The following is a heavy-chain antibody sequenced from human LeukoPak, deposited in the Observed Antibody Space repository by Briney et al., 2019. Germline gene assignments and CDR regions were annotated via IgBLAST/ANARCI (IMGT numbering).Heavy chain of an antibody. D-gene: IGHD6-6*01. J-gene: IGHJ6*03. CDR2: INTNTGNP. CDR1: GYTFTSYA. CDR3: ARDAEYSSSAGYFYYYMDV. Sequence: ASVKVSCKASGYTFTSYAMNWVRQAPGQGLEWMGWINTNTGNPTYAQGFTGRFVFSLDTSVSTAYLQISSLKAEDTAVYYCARDAEYSSSAGYFYYYMDVWGKGTTVTVSS. V-gene: IGHV7-4-1*02.